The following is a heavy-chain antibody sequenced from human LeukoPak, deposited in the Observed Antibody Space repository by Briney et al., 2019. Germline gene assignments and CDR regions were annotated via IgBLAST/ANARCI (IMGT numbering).Heavy chain of an antibody. V-gene: IGHV3-9*01. CDR2: ISWNSGSI. D-gene: IGHD6-13*01. CDR1: GFTFEDYA. Sequence: GRSLRLSCAASGFTFEDYAMNWVRQAPGKGLEWVSGISWNSGSIAYADSVKGRFTISRDNAKDSLYLQMNSLRAEDTALYYCAKDSSSWFFGAQDYWGRGTLVTVSS. CDR3: AKDSSSWFFGAQDY. J-gene: IGHJ4*02.